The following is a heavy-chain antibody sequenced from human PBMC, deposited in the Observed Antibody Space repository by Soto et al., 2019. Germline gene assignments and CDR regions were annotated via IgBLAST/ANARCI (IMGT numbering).Heavy chain of an antibody. CDR1: GGSVSSGSYY. D-gene: IGHD2-15*01. CDR3: ARSGGSAY. CDR2: IYYSGST. J-gene: IGHJ4*02. V-gene: IGHV4-61*01. Sequence: SETLSLTCTVSGGSVSSGSYYWSWIRQPPGKGLEWIGYIYYSGSTNYNPSLKSRVTISVDTSKNQFSLKLSSVTAADTAVYYCARSGGSAYWGQGTLVTVSS.